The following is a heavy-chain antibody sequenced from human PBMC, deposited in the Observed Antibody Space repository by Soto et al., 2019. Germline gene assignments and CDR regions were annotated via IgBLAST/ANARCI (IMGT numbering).Heavy chain of an antibody. Sequence: PGGSLRLSCSASGFTFSNYAMHWVRQAPGKGLEYVSAIVRNGGSTYYADSVKGRFTISRDNSKNTLYLQMSSLRAEDTAVYYCVKEGYYYDSSGDYYGWFDPCGQGTLVTGSS. D-gene: IGHD3-22*01. CDR1: GFTFSNYA. J-gene: IGHJ5*02. V-gene: IGHV3-64D*06. CDR2: IVRNGGST. CDR3: VKEGYYYDSSGDYYGWFDP.